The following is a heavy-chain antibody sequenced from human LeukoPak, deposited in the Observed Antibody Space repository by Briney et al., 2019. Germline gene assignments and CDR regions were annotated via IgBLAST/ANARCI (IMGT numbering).Heavy chain of an antibody. CDR2: IYTSGST. V-gene: IGHV4-4*07. D-gene: IGHD3-22*01. CDR3: ARDEAYDPSVAFDI. CDR1: GGSLSSYY. J-gene: IGHJ3*02. Sequence: SETLSLTCTVSGGSLSSYYWSWIRQPAGKGLEWIGRIYTSGSTSYNPPLTSRVTMSVDTSKNQFSLKLSSVTAADTAVYYCARDEAYDPSVAFDIWGQGTMVTVSS.